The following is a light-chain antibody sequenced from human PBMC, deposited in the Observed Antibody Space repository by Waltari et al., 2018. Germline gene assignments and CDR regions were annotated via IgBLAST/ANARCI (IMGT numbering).Light chain of an antibody. V-gene: IGKV3-15*01. CDR3: QQYDNWLGT. Sequence: EIVMTQSPATLSVVPGERATISCRASPSIRSHFARYQHHPGQDPRLLIYGASTRATGIPARFSGSGSGTEFTLTISSLQSEDFAVYFCQQYDNWLGTFGQGTKVEIK. CDR1: PSIRSH. J-gene: IGKJ1*01. CDR2: GAS.